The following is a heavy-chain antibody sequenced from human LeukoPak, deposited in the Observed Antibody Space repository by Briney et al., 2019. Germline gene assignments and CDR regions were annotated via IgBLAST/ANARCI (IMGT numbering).Heavy chain of an antibody. V-gene: IGHV4-34*01. J-gene: IGHJ4*02. CDR2: INHSGST. CDR1: GGSFSGYY. CDR3: ASASYGAPSDY. D-gene: IGHD4-17*01. Sequence: PSETLSLTCAVYGGSFSGYYWIWIRQPPGKGLEWIGEINHSGSTNYNPSLKSRVTISVDTSKNQFSLKLSSVTAADTAVYYCASASYGAPSDYWGQGTLVTVSS.